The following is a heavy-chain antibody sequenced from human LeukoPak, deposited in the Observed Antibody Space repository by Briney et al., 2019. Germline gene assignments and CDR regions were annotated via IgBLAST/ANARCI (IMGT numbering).Heavy chain of an antibody. CDR1: GFTFSSYA. CDR3: AKASSGWYFDPFDY. J-gene: IGHJ4*02. D-gene: IGHD6-19*01. Sequence: PGGSLRLSCAASGFTFSSYAMSLVRQAPGKGLEWVSSIGGSGGSTYYADSVKGRFTISRDNSKNTLFLQMNSLRAEDTAVFYCAKASSGWYFDPFDYWGQGTLVTVSS. V-gene: IGHV3-23*01. CDR2: IGGSGGST.